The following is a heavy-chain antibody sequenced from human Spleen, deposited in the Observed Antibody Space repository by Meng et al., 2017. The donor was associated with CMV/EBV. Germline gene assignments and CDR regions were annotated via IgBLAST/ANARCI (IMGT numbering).Heavy chain of an antibody. CDR1: GFTFSDYY. CDR3: ARDYDFWTPLPPHFDY. Sequence: GFTFSDYYMSWIRQAPGKGLEWVSYISSSGSTIYYADSVKGRFTISRDNAKNSLYLQMNSLRAEDTAVYYCARDYDFWTPLPPHFDYWGQGTLVTVS. V-gene: IGHV3-11*04. J-gene: IGHJ4*02. CDR2: ISSSGSTI. D-gene: IGHD3-3*01.